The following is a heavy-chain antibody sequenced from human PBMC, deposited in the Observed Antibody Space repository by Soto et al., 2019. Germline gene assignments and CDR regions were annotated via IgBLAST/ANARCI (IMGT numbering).Heavy chain of an antibody. CDR2: IIPIFGTV. CDR1: GGTFSGYT. V-gene: IGHV1-69*01. Sequence: QVQLVQAGAEVRKPGSSVKVSCKASGGTFSGYTLSWVRQAPGQGLEWMGGIIPIFGTVNYAQKFQGRVKSPADESTSTAYLEVSSLRSEDTAVYYCARDNYGDYVNYSYYGMDVWGQGTTVTVSS. CDR3: ARDNYGDYVNYSYYGMDV. J-gene: IGHJ6*02. D-gene: IGHD4-17*01.